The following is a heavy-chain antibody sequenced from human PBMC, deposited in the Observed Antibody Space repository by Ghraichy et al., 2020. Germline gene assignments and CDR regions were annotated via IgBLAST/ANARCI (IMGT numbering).Heavy chain of an antibody. CDR3: ARNLFGDYLYRNVFDS. V-gene: IGHV3-21*01. D-gene: IGHD1-14*01. J-gene: IGHJ5*01. CDR1: GFTFNSYV. Sequence: GGSLRLSCTASGFTFNSYVVSWVRQAPGKGLEWISSIASTGFYNYYADSVKGRFTISRDNADNSLHLQMNNLTAEDSGIYYCARNLFGDYLYRNVFDSWGQGTRVSVS. CDR2: IASTGFYN.